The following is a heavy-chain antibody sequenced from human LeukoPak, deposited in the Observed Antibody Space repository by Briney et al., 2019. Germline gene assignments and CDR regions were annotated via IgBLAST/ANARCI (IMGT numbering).Heavy chain of an antibody. V-gene: IGHV1-2*02. CDR2: INPNSGGT. CDR3: ASARGYSDFDSYFGY. J-gene: IGHJ4*02. D-gene: IGHD5-12*01. Sequence: ASVKVSCKASGYTVTGYYMHWVRQAPGQGPEWMGWINPNSGGTNYAQKFQGRVTMTLATSIGTAYMELSRLKSDDTAVYYCASARGYSDFDSYFGYWGQGTLVTVSS. CDR1: GYTVTGYY.